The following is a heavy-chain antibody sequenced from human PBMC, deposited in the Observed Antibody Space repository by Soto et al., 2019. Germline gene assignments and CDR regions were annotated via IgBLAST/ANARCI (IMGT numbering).Heavy chain of an antibody. CDR3: ARDLGSGYDPGDY. V-gene: IGHV1-69*12. Sequence: QVQLVQSGAEVKKPGSSVKVSCKASGDTFTIFAISWVRQAPGQGLEWMGGIIPTIGTTNYAQRFQGRITITGDESTGTAYMELSSLKSEDTAVYYYARDLGSGYDPGDYWGQGALVTGSS. D-gene: IGHD5-12*01. J-gene: IGHJ4*02. CDR1: GDTFTIFA. CDR2: IIPTIGTT.